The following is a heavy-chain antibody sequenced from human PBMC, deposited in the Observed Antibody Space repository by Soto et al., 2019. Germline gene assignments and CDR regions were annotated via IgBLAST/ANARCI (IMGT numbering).Heavy chain of an antibody. Sequence: SETLSLTCTVTGRSISSSINYWGWIRHPPGKGLEWIGSIYYSGSTYYNPSLKSRVTISVDTSKNQFSLKLSSVTAADTAVYYCASRYSGSYYPNYYGMDVWGQGTTVS. CDR3: ASRYSGSYYPNYYGMDV. J-gene: IGHJ6*02. CDR2: IYYSGST. D-gene: IGHD1-26*01. V-gene: IGHV4-39*01. CDR1: GRSISSSINY.